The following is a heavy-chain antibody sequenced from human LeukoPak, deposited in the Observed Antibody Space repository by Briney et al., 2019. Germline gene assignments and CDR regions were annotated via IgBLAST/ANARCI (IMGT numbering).Heavy chain of an antibody. CDR2: LSGNDGST. CDR1: GFTFDDHA. D-gene: IGHD3-22*01. CDR3: AKDRQDYYDSSGLDY. V-gene: IGHV3-23*01. J-gene: IGHJ4*02. Sequence: PGGSLRLSCAASGFTFDDHAMHWVRQAPGKGLEWVSLSGNDGSTKYADSVKGRFTISRDNSKNTLYLQMNSLRAEDTAVYYCAKDRQDYYDSSGLDYWGQGTLVTVSS.